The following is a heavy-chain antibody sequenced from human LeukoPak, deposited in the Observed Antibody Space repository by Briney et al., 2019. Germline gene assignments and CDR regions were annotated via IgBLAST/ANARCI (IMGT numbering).Heavy chain of an antibody. J-gene: IGHJ4*02. D-gene: IGHD3-22*01. CDR3: ARDQYYYDSSGWSYYFDY. V-gene: IGHV3-66*01. CDR1: GFTVSSNY. CDR2: IYSGGST. Sequence: PGGSLRLSCAASGFTVSSNYMSWVRQAPGKGLERVSVIYSGGSTYYTDSVKGRFTISRDNSKNTLYLQMNSPRAEDTAVYYCARDQYYYDSSGWSYYFDYWGQGTLVTVSS.